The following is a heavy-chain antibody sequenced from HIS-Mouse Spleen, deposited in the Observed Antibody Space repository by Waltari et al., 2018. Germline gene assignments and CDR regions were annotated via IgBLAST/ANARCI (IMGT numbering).Heavy chain of an antibody. D-gene: IGHD6-19*01. Sequence: QVQLVQSGAEVKKPGASVKVSCKASGYTFTSYDINWVRQATGQGLEWMGRIIPILGIANYAKKFQGRVTITADKSTSTAYMELSSLRSEDTAVYYCARDPAGDAFDIWGQGTMVTVSS. J-gene: IGHJ3*02. CDR3: ARDPAGDAFDI. CDR2: IIPILGIA. CDR1: GYTFTSYD. V-gene: IGHV1-69*09.